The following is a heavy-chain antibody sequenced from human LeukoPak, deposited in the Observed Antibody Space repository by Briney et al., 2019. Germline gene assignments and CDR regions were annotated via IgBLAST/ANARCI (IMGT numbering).Heavy chain of an antibody. D-gene: IGHD2-2*01. V-gene: IGHV4-4*07. CDR1: GGSISSYY. CDR2: IYTSGST. CDR3: ARSPPYCSSTSCSKPYNWFDP. J-gene: IGHJ5*02. Sequence: SETLSLTCTVSGGSISSYYWSWIRQPAGKGLEWIGRIYTSGSTNYNPSLKSRVTMSVDTSKNQFSLKLSSVTAADTAVYYCARSPPYCSSTSCSKPYNWFDPWGQGTLVTVSS.